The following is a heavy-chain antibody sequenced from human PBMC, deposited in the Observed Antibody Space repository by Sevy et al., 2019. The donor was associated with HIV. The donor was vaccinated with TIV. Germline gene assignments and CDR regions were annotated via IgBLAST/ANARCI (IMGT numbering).Heavy chain of an antibody. D-gene: IGHD3-3*01. V-gene: IGHV6-1*01. J-gene: IGHJ5*02. CDR3: ARAITIFGVTNRLDP. CDR2: TYYRSKWYN. CDR1: GDSVSSSSVA. Sequence: QSQTLSLTCAISGDSVSSSSVAWNWIRQSPSRGLEWLGRTYYRSKWYNDYALSVKNRIIISPDTSKNQLSLQLKSATPEDTAVYYCARAITIFGVTNRLDPWGLGTLVTVSS.